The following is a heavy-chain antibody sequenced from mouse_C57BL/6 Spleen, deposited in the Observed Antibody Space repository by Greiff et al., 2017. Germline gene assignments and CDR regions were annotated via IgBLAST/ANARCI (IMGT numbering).Heavy chain of an antibody. CDR1: GYTFTSYW. Sequence: QVQLQQPGAELVKPGASVKVSCKASGYTFTSYWMHWVKQRPGQGLEWIGRIPPSDSDNNYNQKFKGKATLTVDKSSSTAYMQLSSLTSEDSAVYYCAINPSYSNYGDYYAMDYWGQGTSVTVSS. D-gene: IGHD2-5*01. V-gene: IGHV1-74*01. J-gene: IGHJ4*01. CDR3: AINPSYSNYGDYYAMDY. CDR2: IPPSDSDN.